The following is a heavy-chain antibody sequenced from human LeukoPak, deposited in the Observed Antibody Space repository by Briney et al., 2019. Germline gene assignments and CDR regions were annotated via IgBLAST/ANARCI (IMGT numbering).Heavy chain of an antibody. CDR1: GFTFSSYG. CDR3: AKYGSGTFDI. J-gene: IGHJ3*02. Sequence: GRSLRLSCAASGFTFSSYGMHWVRQAPGKGLEWVAVISYEGSNKYYADSVKGRFTISRDNSKNTLYLQMNSLRAEDTAVYYCAKYGSGTFDIWGQGTMVTVSS. D-gene: IGHD3-10*01. CDR2: ISYEGSNK. V-gene: IGHV3-30*18.